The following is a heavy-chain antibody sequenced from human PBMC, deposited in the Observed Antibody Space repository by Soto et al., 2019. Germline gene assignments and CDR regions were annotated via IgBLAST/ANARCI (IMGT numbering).Heavy chain of an antibody. CDR3: ARGYGSSSVWDY. J-gene: IGHJ4*02. CDR2: IWSDGSKK. V-gene: IGHV3-33*07. CDR1: GFAYSSYA. Sequence: GGSLRLSCAASGFAYSSYAMFWVRQAPGKGLEWVAVIWSDGSKKYYADSVKGRFTISRDNSMNTLYLQMNSLRAEDTALYYCARGYGSSSVWDYWGQGTLVTVSS. D-gene: IGHD6-6*01.